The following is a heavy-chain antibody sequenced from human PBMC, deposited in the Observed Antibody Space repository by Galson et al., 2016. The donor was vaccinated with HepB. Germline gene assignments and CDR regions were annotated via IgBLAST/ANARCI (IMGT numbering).Heavy chain of an antibody. J-gene: IGHJ5*02. CDR1: GFTFSNYW. Sequence: SLRLSCAASGFTFSNYWMSWVRQAPGKVLEWVANIKNDGSQNYYVASVKGRFTISRDNGKNSLYLQMGSLRAEDTALYYCARGDCSSSTCYVIWFDAWGQGTPVTVSS. CDR2: IKNDGSQN. CDR3: ARGDCSSSTCYVIWFDA. V-gene: IGHV3-7*01. D-gene: IGHD2-2*01.